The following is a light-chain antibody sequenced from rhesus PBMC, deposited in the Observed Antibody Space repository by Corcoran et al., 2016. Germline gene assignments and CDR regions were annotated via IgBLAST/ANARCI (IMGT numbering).Light chain of an antibody. J-gene: IGKJ4*01. CDR3: LQYNSDPPT. Sequence: DIQMTQSPSSLSASVGDRVTITCRASQGISTYLNWYQQKPGKAPKRLIYKASSLESGVPSRFSGSGSGTDFTLTISSLQPEDFATYYCLQYNSDPPTFGGGTKVELK. CDR2: KAS. CDR1: QGISTY. V-gene: IGKV1-43*02.